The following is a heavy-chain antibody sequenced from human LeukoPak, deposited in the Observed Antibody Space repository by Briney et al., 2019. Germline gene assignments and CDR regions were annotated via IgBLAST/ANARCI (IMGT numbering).Heavy chain of an antibody. CDR1: GFTFKNSA. Sequence: GGSLRLSCAASGFTFKNSAMSWVRQAPGKGLEWVAFIRYDGSNKYYADSVKGRFTISRDNSKNTLYLQMNSLRAEDTAVYYCAKDSYYYYYYMDVWGKGTTVTISS. V-gene: IGHV3-30*02. CDR3: AKDSYYYYYYMDV. J-gene: IGHJ6*03. CDR2: IRYDGSNK.